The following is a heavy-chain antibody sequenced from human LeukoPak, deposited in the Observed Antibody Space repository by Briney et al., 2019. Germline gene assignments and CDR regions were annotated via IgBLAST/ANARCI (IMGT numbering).Heavy chain of an antibody. CDR1: GYTFTSYG. Sequence: ASVKVSCKASGYTFTSYGISWVRQAPGQGLEWMGWISAYNGNTNYAQKLRGRVTMTTDTSTSTAYMELRSLRSDDTAVYYCARAPLYGDSPDYWGQGTLVTVSS. J-gene: IGHJ4*02. CDR3: ARAPLYGDSPDY. CDR2: ISAYNGNT. V-gene: IGHV1-18*01. D-gene: IGHD4-17*01.